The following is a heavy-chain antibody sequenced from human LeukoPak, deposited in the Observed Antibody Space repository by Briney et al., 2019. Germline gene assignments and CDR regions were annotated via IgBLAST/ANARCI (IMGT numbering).Heavy chain of an antibody. Sequence: PGGSLRLSCAASGFTFSQYWMSWVRQAPGKGLEWVSSISSSSSYIYYADSVKGRFTISRDNAKNSLYLQMNSLRAEDTAVYYCARAVVRGVNNYYGMDVWGQGTTVTVSS. CDR1: GFTFSQYW. CDR3: ARAVVRGVNNYYGMDV. J-gene: IGHJ6*02. V-gene: IGHV3-21*01. D-gene: IGHD3-10*01. CDR2: ISSSSSYI.